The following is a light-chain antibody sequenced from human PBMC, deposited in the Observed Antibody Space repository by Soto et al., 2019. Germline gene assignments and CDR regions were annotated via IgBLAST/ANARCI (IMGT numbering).Light chain of an antibody. CDR2: GAS. CDR3: QEYDNSLWT. CDR1: HSVSSN. J-gene: IGKJ2*01. V-gene: IGKV3-15*01. Sequence: EIVMTQSPATLSVSPGERATLSCRASHSVSSNVAWYQQNPGQAPRLLIYGASTRATGIPERFSGIGSGTEYSLTISSLHIEDLAVDYCQEYDNSLWTFGQGNKLDIK.